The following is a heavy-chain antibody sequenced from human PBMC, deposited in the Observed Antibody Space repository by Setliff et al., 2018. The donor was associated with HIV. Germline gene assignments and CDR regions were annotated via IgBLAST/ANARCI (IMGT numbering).Heavy chain of an antibody. CDR2: IIPILGVA. CDR3: ARGPEEGDCSGGSCYGNFDP. Sequence: SVKVSCKASGGTFNTYVISWLRQAPGQGLGWMGGIIPILGVANYAQKFQGRLTITADKSTNTAYMELSSLKSDDTAVYYCARGPEEGDCSGGSCYGNFDPWGQGTLVTVSS. J-gene: IGHJ5*02. D-gene: IGHD2-15*01. CDR1: GGTFNTYV. V-gene: IGHV1-69*10.